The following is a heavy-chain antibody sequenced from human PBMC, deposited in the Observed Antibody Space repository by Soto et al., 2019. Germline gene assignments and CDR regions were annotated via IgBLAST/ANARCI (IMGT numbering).Heavy chain of an antibody. V-gene: IGHV4-59*01. J-gene: IGHJ3*02. CDR1: GGSISSYY. Sequence: PSETLSLTCTVSGGSISSYYWSWIRQPPGKGLEWIGYIYYSGSTNYNPSLKSRVTMSVDTSKYQFSLKLSSVTTADTAVYYCARERSSRITGPTSLDAFDIWGQWTMVTVSS. D-gene: IGHD1-7*01. CDR2: IYYSGST. CDR3: ARERSSRITGPTSLDAFDI.